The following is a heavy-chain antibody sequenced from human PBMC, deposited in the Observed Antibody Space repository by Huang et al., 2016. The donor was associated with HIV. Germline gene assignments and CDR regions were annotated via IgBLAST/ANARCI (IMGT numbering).Heavy chain of an antibody. D-gene: IGHD1-26*01. J-gene: IGHJ4*02. CDR2: KSPILGEP. V-gene: IGHV1-69*13. CDR3: ARGLWDSTWDGTDWLLRHFDS. Sequence: QVQLVQSGAEVKKPGSSLRVSCRASGDTFRKYAISWVRQAPGQGLEWRGGKSPILGEPKYAQKFQGRITITAQESTSTIYVELSRLTFQDTAIYYCARGLWDSTWDGTDWLLRHFDSWGLGTLVTISS. CDR1: GDTFRKYA.